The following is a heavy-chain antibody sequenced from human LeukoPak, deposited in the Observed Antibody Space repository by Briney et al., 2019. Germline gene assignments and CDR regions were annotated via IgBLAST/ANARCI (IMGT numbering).Heavy chain of an antibody. CDR1: GFTFSSYA. J-gene: IGHJ4*02. CDR2: ISYDGSNK. Sequence: GGSLRLSCAASGFTFSSYAMHWVRQAPGKGLGWVAVISYDGSNKYYADSVKGRFTISRDNSKNTLYLQMNSLRAEDTAVYYCARDPLYYYDSSGYCDYWGQGTLVTVSS. V-gene: IGHV3-30*04. D-gene: IGHD3-22*01. CDR3: ARDPLYYYDSSGYCDY.